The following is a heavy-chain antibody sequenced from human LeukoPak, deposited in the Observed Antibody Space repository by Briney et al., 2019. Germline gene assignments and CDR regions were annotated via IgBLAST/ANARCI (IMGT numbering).Heavy chain of an antibody. V-gene: IGHV4-61*01. Sequence: SETLSLTCTVSGGSVSSNSYYWSWIRQPPGKGLEWIGYIYYSGSTNYNPSLKSRVTISVDTSKNQFSLKLSSVTAADTAVYYCARHTQGYYDSSGYDYWGQGTLVTVSS. CDR3: ARHTQGYYDSSGYDY. J-gene: IGHJ4*02. CDR2: IYYSGST. D-gene: IGHD3-22*01. CDR1: GGSVSSNSYY.